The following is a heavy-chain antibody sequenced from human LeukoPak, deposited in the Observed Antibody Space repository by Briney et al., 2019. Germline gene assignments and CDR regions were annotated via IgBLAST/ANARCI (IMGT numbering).Heavy chain of an antibody. Sequence: GESLKISCKGSGYSFTSYWIGWVRQMPGKGLEWMGIIYPGDSDTRYSPSFQGQVTISADKSISTAYLQWSSLKASDTAMYYCARRARIAAAHYYFDYWGQGTLVTVSS. CDR1: GYSFTSYW. J-gene: IGHJ4*02. CDR3: ARRARIAAAHYYFDY. CDR2: IYPGDSDT. V-gene: IGHV5-51*01. D-gene: IGHD6-13*01.